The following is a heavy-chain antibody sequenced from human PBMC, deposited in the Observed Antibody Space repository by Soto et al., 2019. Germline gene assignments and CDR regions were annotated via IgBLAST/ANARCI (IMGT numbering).Heavy chain of an antibody. CDR2: ILNDGTAT. Sequence: QVQLVESGGGVVQPGRSLRLSCAASGFTFGSHGMHWVRQAPGKGLEWVAVILNDGTATYYADSVKGRFTISRDNSKNTIYVQTNNLRTEDTAVYYCAKDLPGRYRSSSFGHFDYWGQGTLVTVSS. CDR1: GFTFGSHG. V-gene: IGHV3-30*18. D-gene: IGHD6-13*01. CDR3: AKDLPGRYRSSSFGHFDY. J-gene: IGHJ4*02.